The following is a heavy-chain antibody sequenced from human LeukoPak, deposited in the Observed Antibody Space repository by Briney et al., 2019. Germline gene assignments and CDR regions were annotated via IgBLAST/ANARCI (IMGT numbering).Heavy chain of an antibody. CDR2: IYYSGST. D-gene: IGHD6-13*01. J-gene: IGHJ4*02. CDR1: GGSISSYY. V-gene: IGHV4-59*08. Sequence: SETLSLTCTVSGGSISSYYWSWIRQPPGKGLEWIGYIYYSGSTNYNPSLKSRVTISVDTSKNQFSLKLSSVAAADTAVYYCASSRGSIDSSSWLWDFDYWGQGTLVTVSS. CDR3: ASSRGSIDSSSWLWDFDY.